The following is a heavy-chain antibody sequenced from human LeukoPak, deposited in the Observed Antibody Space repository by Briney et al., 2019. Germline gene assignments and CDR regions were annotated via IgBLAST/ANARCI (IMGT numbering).Heavy chain of an antibody. Sequence: ASVKVSCKASGYSITNYAILWVRQAPGQGLEWMGWINTNTEKSTYAPGFTGRYAFSLDSSVNTAYLQISSLKAEDTALYYCATGGGYRFAYWGQGTLVTVSS. CDR3: ATGGGYRFAY. CDR1: GYSITNYA. CDR2: INTNTEKS. J-gene: IGHJ4*02. D-gene: IGHD6-25*01. V-gene: IGHV7-4-1*02.